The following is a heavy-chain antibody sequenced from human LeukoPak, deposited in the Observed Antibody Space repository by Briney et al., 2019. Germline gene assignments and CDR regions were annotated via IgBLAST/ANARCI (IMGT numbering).Heavy chain of an antibody. J-gene: IGHJ4*02. CDR1: GFTFSSYG. V-gene: IGHV3-48*04. Sequence: GRSLRLSCAASGFTFSSYGMNWVRQAPGKGLEWVSYISSSGSTIYYADSVKGRFTISRDNAKNSLYLQMNSLRAEDTAVYYCARGALGYCSSTSCPTGDYWGQGTLVTVSS. CDR2: ISSSGSTI. D-gene: IGHD2-2*01. CDR3: ARGALGYCSSTSCPTGDY.